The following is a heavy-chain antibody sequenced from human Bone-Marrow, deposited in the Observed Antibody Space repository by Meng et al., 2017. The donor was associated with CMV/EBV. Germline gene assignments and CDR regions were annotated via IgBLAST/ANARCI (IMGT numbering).Heavy chain of an antibody. CDR1: GFTFSSYS. CDR2: IKQDGSEK. Sequence: GESLKISCAASGFTFSSYSMNWVRQAPGKGLEWVANIKQDGSEKYYVDSVKGRFTISRDNAKNSLYLQMNSLRAEDTAVYYCAGSWTLDPYFDYWGQGTLVTVSS. CDR3: AGSWTLDPYFDY. V-gene: IGHV3-7*01. D-gene: IGHD3/OR15-3a*01. J-gene: IGHJ4*02.